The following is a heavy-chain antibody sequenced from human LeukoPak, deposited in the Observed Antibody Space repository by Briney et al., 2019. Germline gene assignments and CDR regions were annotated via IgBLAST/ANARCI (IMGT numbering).Heavy chain of an antibody. D-gene: IGHD6-19*01. J-gene: IGHJ4*02. Sequence: PSETLSLTCAVSGYSISSGYYWGWIRQPPGKGLEWIGSIYHSGSTYYNPSLKSRVTISVDTSKNQFSLKLSSVTAADTAVYYCAREDSSGWPKGYWGQGTLVTVSS. CDR1: GYSISSGYY. V-gene: IGHV4-38-2*02. CDR2: IYHSGST. CDR3: AREDSSGWPKGY.